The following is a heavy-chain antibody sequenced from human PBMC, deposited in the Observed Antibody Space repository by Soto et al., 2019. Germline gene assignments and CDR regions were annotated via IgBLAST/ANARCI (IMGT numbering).Heavy chain of an antibody. CDR3: AKGTLAWELLLDY. CDR2: ISYDGSNK. J-gene: IGHJ4*02. Sequence: GGSLRLSCAASGFTFSSYGMHWVRQAPGKGLEWVAVISYDGSNKYYADSVKGRFTISRDNSKNTLYLQMNSLRAEDTAVYYCAKGTLAWELLLDYWGQGTLVTVSS. V-gene: IGHV3-30*18. D-gene: IGHD1-26*01. CDR1: GFTFSSYG.